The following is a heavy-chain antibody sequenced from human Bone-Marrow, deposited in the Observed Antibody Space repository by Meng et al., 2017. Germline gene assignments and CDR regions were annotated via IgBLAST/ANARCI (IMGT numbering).Heavy chain of an antibody. Sequence: ASVKVSCKASGYTFTSYDINWVRQATGQGLEWMGWMNPNSGNTGYAQKFQGRVTMTRNTSISTAYMELSSLRSEDTAVYYCARAHRAVVVLADTLDYYYYGMDIWGQGTTVTVSS. V-gene: IGHV1-8*02. CDR3: ARAHRAVVVLADTLDYYYYGMDI. D-gene: IGHD2-15*01. J-gene: IGHJ6*02. CDR2: MNPNSGNT. CDR1: GYTFTSYD.